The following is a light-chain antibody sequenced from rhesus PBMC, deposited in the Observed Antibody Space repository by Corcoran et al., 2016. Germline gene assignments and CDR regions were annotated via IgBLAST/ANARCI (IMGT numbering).Light chain of an antibody. Sequence: EIVLTQSPATLSLSPGERATLSCRASQSVSSSLAWYQQKTEQAPRLHIYGASSRATGIPDRFSGSGSGTDFTLTISSLEPEDFAVYYCQQYSTWPRTFGQGTKVEIK. J-gene: IGKJ1*01. CDR1: QSVSSS. CDR2: GAS. V-gene: IGKV3-42*03. CDR3: QQYSTWPRT.